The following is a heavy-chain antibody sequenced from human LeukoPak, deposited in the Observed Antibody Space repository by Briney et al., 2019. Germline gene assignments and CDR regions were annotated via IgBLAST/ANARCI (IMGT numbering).Heavy chain of an antibody. CDR2: INPSGGST. Sequence: ASVKVSCKASGYTLTSYYMHWVRQAPGQGLEWMGIINPSGGSTSYAQKFQGRVTMTRDTSISTAYMELSRLRSDDTAVYYCARVLSYCSGGSCYWFDPWGQGTLVTVSS. J-gene: IGHJ5*02. CDR3: ARVLSYCSGGSCYWFDP. CDR1: GYTLTSYY. V-gene: IGHV1-46*01. D-gene: IGHD2-15*01.